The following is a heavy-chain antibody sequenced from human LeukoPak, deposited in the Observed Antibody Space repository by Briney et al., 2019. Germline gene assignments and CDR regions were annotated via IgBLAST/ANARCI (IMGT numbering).Heavy chain of an antibody. CDR1: GYSFTSYW. D-gene: IGHD2-2*01. J-gene: IGHJ4*02. Sequence: GESLKISCKGSGYSFTSYWIGWVRQMPGKGLEWMGIIYPGDSDTRYSPSFQGQVTISADKSISTAYLQWSSLKASDTAMYYCARLSARYCSSTSCFDFDYWGQGTLVTVSS. CDR3: ARLSARYCSSTSCFDFDY. CDR2: IYPGDSDT. V-gene: IGHV5-51*01.